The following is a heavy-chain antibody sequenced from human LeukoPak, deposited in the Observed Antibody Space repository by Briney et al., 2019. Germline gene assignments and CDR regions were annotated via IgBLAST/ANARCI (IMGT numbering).Heavy chain of an antibody. CDR2: IYYSGST. V-gene: IGHV4-39*07. Sequence: PSETLSLTCTVSGGSISSYHWGWIRQPPGKGLEWIGSIYYSGSTYNNRSLKRRLTISIDTSKNQFSLKLSSVTAADTAVYYCARDPGTSCYTDWGQGTLVTVSS. CDR1: GGSISSYH. CDR3: ARDPGTSCYTD. D-gene: IGHD2-2*02. J-gene: IGHJ4*02.